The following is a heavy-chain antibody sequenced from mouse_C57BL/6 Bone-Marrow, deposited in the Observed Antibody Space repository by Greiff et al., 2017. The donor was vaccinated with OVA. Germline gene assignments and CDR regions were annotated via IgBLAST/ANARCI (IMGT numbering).Heavy chain of an antibody. D-gene: IGHD1-1*01. CDR2: IDPEDGDT. CDR1: GFNIKDYY. V-gene: IGHV14-1*01. Sequence: EVQLQQSGAELVRPGASVKLSCTASGFNIKDYYMHWVKQRPEQGLEWIGRIDPEDGDTESAPKFQGKATMTADTSSNTAYLQLSSLTSEDTAVYYCTTFDGSSYGYFDYWGQGTTLTVSS. CDR3: TTFDGSSYGYFDY. J-gene: IGHJ2*01.